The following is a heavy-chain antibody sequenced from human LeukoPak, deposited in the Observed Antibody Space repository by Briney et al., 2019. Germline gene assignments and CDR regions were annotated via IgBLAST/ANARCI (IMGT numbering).Heavy chain of an antibody. CDR1: GFTFSSYG. CDR2: IRYDGSNK. Sequence: GGSLRLSCAASGFTFSSYGMHWVRQAPGKGLEWVSFIRYDGSNKYYGDSAKGRFTISRDNSKNTLYLQMNSLRAEDTAVYYCAKDQWWFGESNAFDVWGQGTVVTVSS. V-gene: IGHV3-30*02. D-gene: IGHD3-10*01. J-gene: IGHJ3*01. CDR3: AKDQWWFGESNAFDV.